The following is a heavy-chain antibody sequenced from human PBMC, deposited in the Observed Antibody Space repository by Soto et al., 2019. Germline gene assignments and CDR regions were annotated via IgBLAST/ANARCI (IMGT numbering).Heavy chain of an antibody. J-gene: IGHJ4*02. D-gene: IGHD4-17*01. V-gene: IGHV1-18*04. Sequence: QVQLVQSGAEVKNPGASVTVSCKASGEWCTTYGISWVRQAPGQGLEWMGWISTYNTNTKYAPKFQGRLLLTTDTSTTTAHMELRSLRPDDTAVYYCARWAGQVRDYGGPFDYWGQGTLVTDSS. CDR3: ARWAGQVRDYGGPFDY. CDR2: ISTYNTNT. CDR1: GEWCTTYG.